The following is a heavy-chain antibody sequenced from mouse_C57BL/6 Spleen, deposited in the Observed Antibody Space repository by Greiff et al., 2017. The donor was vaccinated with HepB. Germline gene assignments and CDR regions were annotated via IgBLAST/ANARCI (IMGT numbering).Heavy chain of an antibody. Sequence: ESGGGLVKPGGSLKLSCAASGFTFSSYTMSWVRQTPEKRLEWVATISGGGGNTYYPDSVKGRFTISRDNAKNTLYLQMSSLRSEDTALYYCARQGYCDVWGTGTTVTVSS. CDR2: ISGGGGNT. CDR3: ARQGYCDV. CDR1: GFTFSSYT. J-gene: IGHJ1*03. V-gene: IGHV5-9*01.